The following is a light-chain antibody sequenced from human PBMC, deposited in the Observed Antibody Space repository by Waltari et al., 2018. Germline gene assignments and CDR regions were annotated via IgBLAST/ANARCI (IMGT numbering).Light chain of an antibody. CDR1: NIGTLN. CDR3: QVWDASGDQAV. CDR2: DDS. Sequence: SFVLTQSPSISVAPGQTARISCGGDNIGTLNVYWYQQKPGQAPVLVLFDDSDRPSGIPGRFSCSNSGDTATLTISGVEAGDEADYFCQVWDASGDQAVFGGGTKLTVL. J-gene: IGLJ2*01. V-gene: IGLV3-21*02.